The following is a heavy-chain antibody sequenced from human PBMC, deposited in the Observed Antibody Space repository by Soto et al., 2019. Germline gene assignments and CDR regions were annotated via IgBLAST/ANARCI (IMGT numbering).Heavy chain of an antibody. CDR3: SXXLXITMVRGVMPRPSGFDY. D-gene: IGHD3-10*01. CDR1: GYTFTSYY. J-gene: IGHJ4*01. V-gene: IGHV1-46*01. CDR2: INPSVFST. Sequence: GASVKVSCKASGYTFTSYYMHLVRQAPVQVLELIVIINPSVFSTSYSQKFQGRFTITMYTSTITFYIELIILISDYTSVYYCSXXLXITMVRGVMPRPSGFDYWGQGTMVTVSS.